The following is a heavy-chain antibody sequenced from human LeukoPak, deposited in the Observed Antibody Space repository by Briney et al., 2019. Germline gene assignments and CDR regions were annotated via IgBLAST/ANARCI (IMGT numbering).Heavy chain of an antibody. CDR3: AREVVLTGYPYDY. CDR1: GSTFSSYS. Sequence: PGGSLRLSCAASGSTFSSYSMNWVRQAPGKGLEWVSSISSSSSYIYYADSVKGRFTISRDNAKNSLYLQMNSLRAEDTAVYYCAREVVLTGYPYDYWGQGTLVTVSS. CDR2: ISSSSSYI. D-gene: IGHD3-9*01. V-gene: IGHV3-21*01. J-gene: IGHJ4*02.